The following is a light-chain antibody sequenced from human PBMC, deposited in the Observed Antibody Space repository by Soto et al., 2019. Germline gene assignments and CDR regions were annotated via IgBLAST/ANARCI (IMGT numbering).Light chain of an antibody. CDR3: QQYGSSPPT. Sequence: EIVLTQSPGTLSLSPGERATLSCRASQSVISSYLAWYQQKPGQAPRLLIYGASSRATGIPDRFSGSGSGTDFTLTISRLEPEDFTMYYCQQYGSSPPTFGPGTKVEIK. CDR2: GAS. V-gene: IGKV3-20*01. CDR1: QSVISSY. J-gene: IGKJ3*01.